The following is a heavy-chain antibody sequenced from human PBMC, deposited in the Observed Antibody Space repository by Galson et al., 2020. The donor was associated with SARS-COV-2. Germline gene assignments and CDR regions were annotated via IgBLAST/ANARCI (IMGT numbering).Heavy chain of an antibody. V-gene: IGHV4-4*09. CDR1: GDSISSDY. CDR3: ANLPGDSDY. CDR2: IYNIGSS. Sequence: ETSETLSLTCTVSGDSISSDYWSWIRQPPGKGLEWIGYIYNIGSSNYNPSLKGRVTISADTSKNQFSLKLASVTAADTAVYYCANLPGDSDYWGQGTLVTVSS. J-gene: IGHJ4*02.